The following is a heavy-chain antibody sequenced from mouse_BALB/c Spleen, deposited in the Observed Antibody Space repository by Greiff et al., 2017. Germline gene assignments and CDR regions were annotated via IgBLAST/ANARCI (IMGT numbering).Heavy chain of an antibody. V-gene: IGHV5-4*02. CDR3: ARDRETLAY. CDR2: ISDGGSYT. J-gene: IGHJ3*01. CDR1: GFTFSDYY. D-gene: IGHD3-1*01. Sequence: EVQVVEPGGGLVKPGGSLKLSCAASGFTFSDYYMYWVRQTPEKRLEWVATISDGGSYTYYPDSVKGRFTISRDNAKNNLYLQMSSLKSEDTAMYYCARDRETLAYWGQGTLVTVSA.